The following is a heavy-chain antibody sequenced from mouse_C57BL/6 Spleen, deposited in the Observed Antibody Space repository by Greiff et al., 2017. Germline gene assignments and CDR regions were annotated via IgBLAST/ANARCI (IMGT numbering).Heavy chain of an antibody. CDR3: ARKLRGYFDY. J-gene: IGHJ2*01. V-gene: IGHV1-42*01. Sequence: VHVMQSGPELVKPGASVKISCKASGYSFTGYYMNWVKQSPEKSLEWIGEINPSTGGTTYNQKFKAKATLTVDKSSSTAYMQLKSLTSEDSAVYYCARKLRGYFDYWGQGTTLTVSS. CDR1: GYSFTGYY. CDR2: INPSTGGT. D-gene: IGHD1-1*01.